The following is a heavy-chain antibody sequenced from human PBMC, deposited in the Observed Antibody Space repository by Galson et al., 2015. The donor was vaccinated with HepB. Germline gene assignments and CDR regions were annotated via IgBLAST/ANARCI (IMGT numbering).Heavy chain of an antibody. Sequence: SLRLSCAASEFTFSSYWMNWVRQAPGKGLEWVANINPDGSETYYVDSLKGRFTISGDNANNSLYPQMDSLRAEDTAVYYCARRISLVRGIITKPDYYYGKDVWGQGTTVTVAS. CDR2: INPDGSET. CDR3: ARRISLVRGIITKPDYYYGKDV. V-gene: IGHV3-7*03. CDR1: EFTFSSYW. D-gene: IGHD3-10*01. J-gene: IGHJ6*02.